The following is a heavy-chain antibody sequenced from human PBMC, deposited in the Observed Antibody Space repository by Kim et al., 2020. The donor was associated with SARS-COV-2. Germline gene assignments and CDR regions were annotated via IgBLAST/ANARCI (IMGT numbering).Heavy chain of an antibody. Sequence: GGSLRLSCAASGFTFSSYAMNWVRQAPGKGLEWVSYISSSGSTIYYADSVKGRFTISRDNAKNTLYLQMNSLRAEDTAVYYCARESIVGVVIMGGVDYWGQGPRVTVSS. CDR1: GFTFSSYA. J-gene: IGHJ4*02. CDR2: ISSSGSTI. D-gene: IGHD3-3*01. V-gene: IGHV3-48*03. CDR3: ARESIVGVVIMGGVDY.